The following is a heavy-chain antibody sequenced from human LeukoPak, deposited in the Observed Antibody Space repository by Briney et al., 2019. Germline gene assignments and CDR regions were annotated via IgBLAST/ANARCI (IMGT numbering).Heavy chain of an antibody. Sequence: GGSLRLSCAASGFTFSTYGMHWVRQAPGKGLEWLAVISYDGSNKYYGDSVKGRFIISRDNSKNTLYLQMNSLRAEDTAVYYCAKESGSPYYFDYWGQGTLVTVSS. CDR1: GFTFSTYG. J-gene: IGHJ4*02. D-gene: IGHD1-26*01. V-gene: IGHV3-30*18. CDR3: AKESGSPYYFDY. CDR2: ISYDGSNK.